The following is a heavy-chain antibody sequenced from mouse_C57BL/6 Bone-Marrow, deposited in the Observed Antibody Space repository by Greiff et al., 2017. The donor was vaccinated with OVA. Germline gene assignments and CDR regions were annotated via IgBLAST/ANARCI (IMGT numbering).Heavy chain of an antibody. CDR2: IDPENGDT. D-gene: IGHD1-1*01. CDR3: TTTYGSSYFDY. V-gene: IGHV14-4*01. Sequence: EVQLQQSGAELVRPGASVKLSCTASGFNIKDDYMHWVKQRPEQGLEWIGWIDPENGDTEYASKFQGKATITADTSSNTAYLQLSSLTSEETAVYYCTTTYGSSYFDYWGQGTTLTVSS. CDR1: GFNIKDDY. J-gene: IGHJ2*01.